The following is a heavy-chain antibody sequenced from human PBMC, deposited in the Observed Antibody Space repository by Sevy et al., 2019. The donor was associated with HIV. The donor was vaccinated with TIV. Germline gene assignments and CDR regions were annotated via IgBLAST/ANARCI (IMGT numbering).Heavy chain of an antibody. CDR2: ISYDGSNK. V-gene: IGHV3-30*18. J-gene: IGHJ4*02. Sequence: GGSLRLSCAASGFTFSSYGMHWVRQAPGKGLEWVAVISYDGSNKYYADSVKGRFTISRDNSKNTLYLQMNSLRAEDTAVYYCAEDMSSSSRKGLDYWGQGTLVTVSS. CDR3: AEDMSSSSRKGLDY. D-gene: IGHD6-6*01. CDR1: GFTFSSYG.